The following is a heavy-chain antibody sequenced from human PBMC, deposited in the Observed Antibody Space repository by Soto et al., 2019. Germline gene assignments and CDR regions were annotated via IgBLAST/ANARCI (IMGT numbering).Heavy chain of an antibody. CDR2: ITTYNGNK. D-gene: IGHD3-22*01. V-gene: IGHV1-18*04. CDR1: GYTFTNYG. Sequence: QGQLVQSGAEVKKPGASVKVSCKTSGYTFTNYGLAWVRQAPGQGLEWVGWITTYNGNKAYAQKLQGRVTMTTDTSTGTAYMELRKLRSNDTAVYYCASRLKYYVDNSASAFDYWGQGALVTGSS. J-gene: IGHJ4*02. CDR3: ASRLKYYVDNSASAFDY.